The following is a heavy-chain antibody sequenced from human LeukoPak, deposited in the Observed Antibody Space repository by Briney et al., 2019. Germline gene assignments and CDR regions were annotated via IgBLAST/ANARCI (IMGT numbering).Heavy chain of an antibody. D-gene: IGHD3-22*01. Sequence: GGSLRLSCAASGFTFSSYGMHWVRQAPGKGLEWVAVISYDGSNKYYADSVKGRFTISRDNSKNTLYLQMNSLRAEDTAVYYCAKGLDYYDSSAPLDYWGQGTLVTVSS. CDR2: ISYDGSNK. CDR3: AKGLDYYDSSAPLDY. CDR1: GFTFSSYG. J-gene: IGHJ4*02. V-gene: IGHV3-30*18.